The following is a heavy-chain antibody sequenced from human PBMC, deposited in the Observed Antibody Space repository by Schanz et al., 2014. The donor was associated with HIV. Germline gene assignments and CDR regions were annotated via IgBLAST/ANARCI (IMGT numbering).Heavy chain of an antibody. D-gene: IGHD2-15*01. CDR1: GYTFSRSA. CDR2: ISGKNGET. Sequence: QVQLVQSGPEVAQPGASVKVSCKASGYTFSRSAISWVRQAPGQGLEWMGWISGKNGETNYEQNLQGRVTMTTDTTASTTCMELTSLRSDDTAMYYCARDLNRWRDGSEKWFDTWGQGTLVTVSS. CDR3: ARDLNRWRDGSEKWFDT. V-gene: IGHV1-18*01. J-gene: IGHJ5*02.